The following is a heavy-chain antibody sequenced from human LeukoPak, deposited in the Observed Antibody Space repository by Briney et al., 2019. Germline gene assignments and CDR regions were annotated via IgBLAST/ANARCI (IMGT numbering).Heavy chain of an antibody. CDR2: INPNSGGT. CDR1: GYTFTGYY. V-gene: IGHV1-2*02. D-gene: IGHD2-2*01. CDR3: ASGREYCSSTSCWGYYMDV. J-gene: IGHJ6*03. Sequence: ASVKVSCKASGYTFTGYYMHWVRQAPGQGLELMGWINPNSGGTNYAQKFQGRVTMTRDTSISTAYMELSRLRSDDTAVYYCASGREYCSSTSCWGYYMDVWGKGTTVTISS.